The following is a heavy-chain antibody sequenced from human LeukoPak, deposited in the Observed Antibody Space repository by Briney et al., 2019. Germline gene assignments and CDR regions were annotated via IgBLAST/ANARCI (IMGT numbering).Heavy chain of an antibody. V-gene: IGHV4-4*02. Sequence: PSETLSLTCAVSGGSIISGNWWSWVRQPPGKGLEWIGEIYHSGRTNYNPSLKSRVTISLDKSKNHFSLKLSSVTAADTAVYYCARDAGSSGWYSVNYYYYMDVWGKGTTVTISS. CDR1: GGSIISGNW. D-gene: IGHD6-19*01. J-gene: IGHJ6*03. CDR2: IYHSGRT. CDR3: ARDAGSSGWYSVNYYYYMDV.